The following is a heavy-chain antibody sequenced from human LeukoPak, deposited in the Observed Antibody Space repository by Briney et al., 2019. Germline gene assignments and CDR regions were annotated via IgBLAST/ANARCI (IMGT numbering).Heavy chain of an antibody. D-gene: IGHD1-1*01. CDR3: AXXXXXSXTWNYYYYMDF. CDR1: GGSFSGYY. CDR2: INHRGSS. V-gene: IGHV4-34*01. Sequence: SETLSLTCAVYGGSFSGYYWSWIRQPPGKGLEWIGEINHRGSSNYNPSLKSRVTISVDTSKNQFSLKLSSVTAADTAVYYCAXXXXXSXTWNYYYYMDFWGKGTTVTVSS. J-gene: IGHJ6*03.